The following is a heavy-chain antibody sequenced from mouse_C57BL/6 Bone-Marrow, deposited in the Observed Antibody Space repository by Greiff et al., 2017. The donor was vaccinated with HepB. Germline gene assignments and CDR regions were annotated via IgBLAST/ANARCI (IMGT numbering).Heavy chain of an antibody. CDR1: GFNIKDYY. J-gene: IGHJ3*01. CDR2: IDPEDGDT. D-gene: IGHD2-3*01. CDR3: ARGIGYYEGGFAY. V-gene: IGHV14-1*01. Sequence: VQLQQSGAELVRPGASVKLSCTASGFNIKDYYMHWVKQRPEQGLEWIGRIDPEDGDTEYAPKFQGKATMTADTSSNTAYMELRSLTSEDSAVYFCARGIGYYEGGFAYWGQGTLVTVSA.